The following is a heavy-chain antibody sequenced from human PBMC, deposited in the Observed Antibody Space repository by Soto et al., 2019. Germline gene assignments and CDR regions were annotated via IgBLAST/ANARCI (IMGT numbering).Heavy chain of an antibody. CDR3: AKEGFRLQLSSWFAP. CDR1: GFTFSSYA. V-gene: IGHV3-23*01. Sequence: LRLSCAASGFTFSSYAMSWVRQDPGKGLEWVSAISGSGDNTYYADSVKGRFTISRDNSKNTLYLQMNSLRAEDTAVYYCAKEGFRLQLSSWFAPWGQGTLVTVSS. CDR2: ISGSGDNT. J-gene: IGHJ5*02. D-gene: IGHD1-1*01.